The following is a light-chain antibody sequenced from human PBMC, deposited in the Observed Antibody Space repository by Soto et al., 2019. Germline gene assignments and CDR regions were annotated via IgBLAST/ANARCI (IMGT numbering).Light chain of an antibody. Sequence: DIVMTQSPLSLPVTPGEPASISCRSSQSLLHSNGYNFLDWYLQKPGQSPQLLIYLGSNRASGVPDRFSGSESGTDFTLKISRVEAEDVGVYYCMQALQTPITFGPGTRLEIK. CDR2: LGS. CDR1: QSLLHSNGYNF. J-gene: IGKJ5*01. CDR3: MQALQTPIT. V-gene: IGKV2-28*01.